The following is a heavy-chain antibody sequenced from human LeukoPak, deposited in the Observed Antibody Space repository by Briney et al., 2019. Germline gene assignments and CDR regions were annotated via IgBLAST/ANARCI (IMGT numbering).Heavy chain of an antibody. CDR2: ISWNSGSI. Sequence: GRSLRLSCAASGFTFDDYAVHWVRQAPGKGLEWVSGISWNSGSIGYADSVKGRFTISRDNAKNSLYLQMNSLRAEDTALYYCAKFSRSGWYYFDYWGQGTLVTVSS. V-gene: IGHV3-9*01. J-gene: IGHJ4*02. CDR1: GFTFDDYA. CDR3: AKFSRSGWYYFDY. D-gene: IGHD6-19*01.